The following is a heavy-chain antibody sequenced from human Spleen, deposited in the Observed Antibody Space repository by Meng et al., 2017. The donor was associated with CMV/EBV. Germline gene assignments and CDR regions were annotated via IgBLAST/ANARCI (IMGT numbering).Heavy chain of an antibody. CDR2: IYYSGST. J-gene: IGHJ5*02. CDR3: ARDWGRRVADGGRFDP. D-gene: IGHD3-16*01. Sequence: SGGSISSYYCSWIRQPPGKGLEWIGYIYYSGSTNYNPSLKSRVTISVDTSKNQFSLKLSSVTAADTAVYYCARDWGRRVADGGRFDPWGQGTLVTVSS. V-gene: IGHV4-59*01. CDR1: GGSISSYY.